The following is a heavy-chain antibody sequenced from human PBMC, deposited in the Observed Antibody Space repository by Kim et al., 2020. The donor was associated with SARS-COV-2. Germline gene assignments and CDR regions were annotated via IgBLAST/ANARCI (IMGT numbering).Heavy chain of an antibody. V-gene: IGHV3-23*01. J-gene: IGHJ6*02. CDR2: ISGSGGST. Sequence: GGSLRLSCAASGFTFSSYAMSWVRQAPGKGLGWVSAISGSGGSTYYADSVKGRFTISRENSKNPLYPPMNSLRAEDTALSYCAKEERAPYYYYGMDVWGQGSTVTVSS. CDR1: GFTFSSYA. CDR3: AKEERAPYYYYGMDV. D-gene: IGHD1-26*01.